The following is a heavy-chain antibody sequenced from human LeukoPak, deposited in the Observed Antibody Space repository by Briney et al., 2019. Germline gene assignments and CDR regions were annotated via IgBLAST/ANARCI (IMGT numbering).Heavy chain of an antibody. CDR1: GFTFSSFS. D-gene: IGHD1-26*01. J-gene: IGHJ4*02. CDR2: ISGSGGST. V-gene: IGHV3-23*01. CDR3: AKVGFLIRWELPNYFDY. Sequence: GGSLSFSGAASGFTFSSFSMTWVRPAPGRGREGVSGISGSGGSTYYADSVKGGFTISRDNTKDTLYLQMNRRRAEDTAVYYCAKVGFLIRWELPNYFDYWGQGTLVTVSS.